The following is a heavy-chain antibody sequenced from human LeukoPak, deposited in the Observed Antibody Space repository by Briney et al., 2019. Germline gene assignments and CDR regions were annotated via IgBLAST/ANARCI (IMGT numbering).Heavy chain of an antibody. J-gene: IGHJ5*02. V-gene: IGHV4-59*08. D-gene: IGHD3-3*01. Sequence: SETLSLACTVSGGSISSYYWSWIRQPPGKGLEWIGYIYYSGSTNYNPSLKSRVTISVDTSKNQFSLKLSSVTAADTAVYYCARFLEWWFDPWGQGTLVTVSS. CDR1: GGSISSYY. CDR2: IYYSGST. CDR3: ARFLEWWFDP.